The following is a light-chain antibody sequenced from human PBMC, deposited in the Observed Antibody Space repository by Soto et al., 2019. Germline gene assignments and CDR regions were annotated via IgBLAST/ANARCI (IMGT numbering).Light chain of an antibody. V-gene: IGLV1-51*01. Sequence: QSVLTQPPSVSAAPGQKVTISCSGTSSNIGRNYVAWYQQLPGTAPKLLIYANDKRPSGIPDRFSGSKSGTSATLGITGLQTGDEADYYCGTWDSSLSDAVVFGEGTKLTVL. CDR3: GTWDSSLSDAVV. CDR2: AND. J-gene: IGLJ2*01. CDR1: SSNIGRNY.